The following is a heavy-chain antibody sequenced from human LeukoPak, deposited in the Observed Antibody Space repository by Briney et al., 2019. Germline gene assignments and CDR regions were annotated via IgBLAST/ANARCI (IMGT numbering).Heavy chain of an antibody. Sequence: GGSLRLSCAASGFTFSSYAMHWVRQAPGKGLEWVAVISYDGSNKYYADSVKGRFTISRDNSKNTLYLQMNSLRAEDTAVYYCARDREYYYDSSDWYFDLWGRGTLVTVSS. CDR3: ARDREYYYDSSDWYFDL. D-gene: IGHD3-22*01. CDR2: ISYDGSNK. J-gene: IGHJ2*01. CDR1: GFTFSSYA. V-gene: IGHV3-30*04.